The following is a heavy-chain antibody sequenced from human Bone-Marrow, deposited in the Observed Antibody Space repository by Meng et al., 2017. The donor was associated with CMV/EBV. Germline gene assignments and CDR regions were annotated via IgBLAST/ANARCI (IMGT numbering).Heavy chain of an antibody. CDR3: ARVLRIAARSGAFDY. J-gene: IGHJ4*02. CDR2: IYYSGST. V-gene: IGHV4-59*12. CDR1: GGSISSYY. Sequence: GSLRLSCTVSGGSISSYYWSWIRQPPGKGLEWIGYIYYSGSTNYNPSLKSRVTISVDTSKNQFSLKLSSVTAADTAVYYCARVLRIAARSGAFDYCGQGTLVTVSS. D-gene: IGHD6-6*01.